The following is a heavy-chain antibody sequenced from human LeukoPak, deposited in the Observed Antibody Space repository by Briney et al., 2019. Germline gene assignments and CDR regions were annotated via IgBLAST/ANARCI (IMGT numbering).Heavy chain of an antibody. Sequence: SETLSLTCTVSGDSISSSSYYWGWIRQPPGKWLEWIGEINHSGGSNYIPSLKSRVTISVDTSKNQFSLKLTSVTAADTAVYYCARVTGYRIEDYFDYWGQGTLVTVSS. CDR3: ARVTGYRIEDYFDY. J-gene: IGHJ4*02. CDR2: INHSGGS. D-gene: IGHD6-13*01. V-gene: IGHV4-39*07. CDR1: GDSISSSSYY.